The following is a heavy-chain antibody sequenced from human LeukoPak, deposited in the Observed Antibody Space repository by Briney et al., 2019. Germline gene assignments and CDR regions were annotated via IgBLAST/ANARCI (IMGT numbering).Heavy chain of an antibody. V-gene: IGHV3-23*01. D-gene: IGHD2-2*02. CDR2: ISGSGGST. CDR3: AKAFGGVPAAISFDY. CDR1: GFTFSSYA. Sequence: PGGSLRLSCADSGFTFSSYAMSWVRQAPGKGLGWVSAISGSGGSTYYADSVKGRFTISRDNSKNTLYLQMNSLRAEDTAVYYCAKAFGGVPAAISFDYWGQGTLVTVSS. J-gene: IGHJ4*02.